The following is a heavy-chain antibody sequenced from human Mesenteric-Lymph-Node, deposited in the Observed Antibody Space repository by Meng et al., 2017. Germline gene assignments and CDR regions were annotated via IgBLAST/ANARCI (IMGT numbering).Heavy chain of an antibody. CDR1: CDSITSGDYS. CDR2: IYHGVNI. Sequence: QVKLPESGSGLVRPSQTLSLTCAVSCDSITSGDYSWTWIRQPPGKGLEWIGYIYHGVNIYYTPSLRSRVTISVDKSRNQFSLKLTSVSAADTAVYYCVRDTRRGGGWFDPWGQGTLVTVSS. V-gene: IGHV4-30-2*01. CDR3: VRDTRRGGGWFDP. J-gene: IGHJ5*02. D-gene: IGHD3-10*01.